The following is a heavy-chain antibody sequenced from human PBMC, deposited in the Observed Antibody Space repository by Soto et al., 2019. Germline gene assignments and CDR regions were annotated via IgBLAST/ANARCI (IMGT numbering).Heavy chain of an antibody. V-gene: IGHV4-34*01. CDR3: ARESHDILTGPRWVWYFDL. Sequence: QVQLQQWGAGPLRPLETLSLTCGVSGGSFSGYYWAWIRQSPGKGLEWIGEINDRGSINYNPSLKSRVSISVDTSKNHYSLTLRSVTAADTAVYYCARESHDILTGPRWVWYFDLWGRGTLVTVSS. J-gene: IGHJ2*01. CDR1: GGSFSGYY. CDR2: INDRGSI. D-gene: IGHD3-9*01.